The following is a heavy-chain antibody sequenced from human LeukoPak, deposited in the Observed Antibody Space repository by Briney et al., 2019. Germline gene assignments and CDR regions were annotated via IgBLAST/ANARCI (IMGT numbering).Heavy chain of an antibody. CDR1: GYTFTGYY. V-gene: IGHV1-2*02. D-gene: IGHD2-2*01. Sequence: GASVKVSCKASGYTFTGYYMHWVRQAPGQGLEWMGWINPNSGGTNYAQKFQGRVTMTRDTSISTAYMELSRLRSDDTAVYYCARAPHQDIVVVGRWKEAGGYYYMDVWGKGPTVTVSS. J-gene: IGHJ6*03. CDR3: ARAPHQDIVVVGRWKEAGGYYYMDV. CDR2: INPNSGGT.